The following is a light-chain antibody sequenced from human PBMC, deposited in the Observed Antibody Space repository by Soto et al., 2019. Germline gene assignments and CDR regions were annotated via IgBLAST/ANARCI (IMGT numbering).Light chain of an antibody. CDR2: SDN. Sequence: QSVLTQPPSASGTPGQRVTISCSGSSSNIGRNTVNWYQQLPGTAPKLLIYSDNQRPSGVPDPFSVSKSGTSVSLAISGLQSDDEADYYCAAWDDSLNGMVFGGGTKLTVL. CDR3: AAWDDSLNGMV. J-gene: IGLJ2*01. CDR1: SSNIGRNT. V-gene: IGLV1-44*01.